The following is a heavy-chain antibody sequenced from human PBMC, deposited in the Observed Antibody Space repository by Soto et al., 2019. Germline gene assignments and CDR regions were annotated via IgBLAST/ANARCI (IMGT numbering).Heavy chain of an antibody. CDR2: IYYSGST. J-gene: IGHJ4*02. D-gene: IGHD3-3*01. Sequence: SETLSLTCTVSGGSISSSSYYWGWIRQPPGKGLEWVGSIYYSGSTYYNPSLKSRVTISVDTSKNQFSLKLSSVTAADTAVYYCARRGRGTTIFGVVNPYYFDYWGQGTLVTVSS. CDR1: GGSISSSSYY. V-gene: IGHV4-39*01. CDR3: ARRGRGTTIFGVVNPYYFDY.